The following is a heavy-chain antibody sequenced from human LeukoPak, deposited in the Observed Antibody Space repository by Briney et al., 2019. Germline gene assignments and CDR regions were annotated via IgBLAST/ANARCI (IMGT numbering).Heavy chain of an antibody. CDR3: AKGLRYFDWLLLVDY. CDR1: GFTFSSYS. J-gene: IGHJ4*02. D-gene: IGHD3-9*01. CDR2: ISSSSSTI. Sequence: GGSLRLSCAASGFTFSSYSMNWVRQAPGKGLEWVSYISSSSSTIYYADSVKGRFTISRDNSKNTLYLQMNSLRAEDTAVYYCAKGLRYFDWLLLVDYWGQGTLVTVSS. V-gene: IGHV3-48*01.